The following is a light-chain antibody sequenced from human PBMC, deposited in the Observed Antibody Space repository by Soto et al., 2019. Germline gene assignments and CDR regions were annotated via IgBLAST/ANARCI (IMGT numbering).Light chain of an antibody. Sequence: IQMTQTPTSLSASVRDRVSIRCRASQSISSSLNWYQQKPGKAPKIVIYAARSLQRGVPSRFSGSGSGTDFSLTISSLQPEDFATYYCQQSYSIFWTFGQGTKVDIK. CDR2: AAR. V-gene: IGKV1-39*01. CDR1: QSISSS. J-gene: IGKJ1*01. CDR3: QQSYSIFWT.